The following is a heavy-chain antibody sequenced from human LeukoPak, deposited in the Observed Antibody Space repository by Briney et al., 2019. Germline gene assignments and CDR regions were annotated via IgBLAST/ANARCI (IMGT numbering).Heavy chain of an antibody. CDR3: ATGGLRYFGVFDP. D-gene: IGHD3-9*01. CDR2: ISAYNGNT. CDR1: GYTFTSYG. V-gene: IGHV1-18*04. Sequence: GASVKVSCKASGYTFTSYGISWVRQAPGQGLEWMGWISAYNGNTNYAQKLQGRVTMTEDTSTDTAYMELSSLRSEDTAVYYCATGGLRYFGVFDPWGQGTLVTVSS. J-gene: IGHJ5*02.